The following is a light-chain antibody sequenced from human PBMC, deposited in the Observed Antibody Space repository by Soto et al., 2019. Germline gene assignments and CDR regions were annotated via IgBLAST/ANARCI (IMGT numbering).Light chain of an antibody. V-gene: IGKV3-20*01. Sequence: EIVLTQSPGTLSLSPGERATLSCRASQSVSSIYLAWYQQKPDQAPRLLIYGASSRATGIPDRFSGSGSGTDFTLTISRLETEDFAVYYCQQYGSSRWTFGQGTKVDIK. CDR1: QSVSSIY. CDR2: GAS. J-gene: IGKJ1*01. CDR3: QQYGSSRWT.